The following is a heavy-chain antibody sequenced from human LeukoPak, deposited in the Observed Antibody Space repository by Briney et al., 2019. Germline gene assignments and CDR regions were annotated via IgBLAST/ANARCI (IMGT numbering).Heavy chain of an antibody. J-gene: IGHJ4*02. CDR2: FDPEDGET. CDR3: ARDHPKYYYDSSGSTLFDY. V-gene: IGHV1-24*01. CDR1: GYTLTELS. Sequence: ASVKVSCKVSGYTLTELSMHWVRQAPGKGLEWMGGFDPEDGETIYAQKFQGRVTMTEDTSTDTAYMELSSLRSDDTAVYYCARDHPKYYYDSSGSTLFDYWGQGTLVTVSS. D-gene: IGHD3-22*01.